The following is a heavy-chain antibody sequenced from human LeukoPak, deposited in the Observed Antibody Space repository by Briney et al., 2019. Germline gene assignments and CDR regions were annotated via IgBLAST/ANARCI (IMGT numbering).Heavy chain of an antibody. CDR1: GFTFSDYY. J-gene: IGHJ4*02. CDR2: ISSSGSTI. D-gene: IGHD2-2*02. V-gene: IGHV3-11*01. Sequence: GGSLRLSCAASGFTFSDYYMSCIRQAPGKRLEWGSYISSSGSTIYYADSVRGRFTLSRDTAKTSLYLQMNSLRAEDTAVYYCARDQVAIPGVDYWGQGTLVTVSS. CDR3: ARDQVAIPGVDY.